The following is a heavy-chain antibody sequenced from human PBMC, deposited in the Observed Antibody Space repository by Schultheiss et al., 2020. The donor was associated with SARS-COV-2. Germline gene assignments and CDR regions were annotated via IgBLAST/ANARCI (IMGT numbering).Heavy chain of an antibody. Sequence: GGSLRLSCAASGFTFSSYAMSWVRQAPGKGLEWVSAISGSGGSTYYADSVKGRFTISRDNYKNTLYLQMNSLRAEDTAVYYCAKDPGVGYCSSTSCVNSYWGQGTLVTVSS. CDR2: ISGSGGST. CDR1: GFTFSSYA. D-gene: IGHD2-2*01. J-gene: IGHJ4*02. CDR3: AKDPGVGYCSSTSCVNSY. V-gene: IGHV3-23*01.